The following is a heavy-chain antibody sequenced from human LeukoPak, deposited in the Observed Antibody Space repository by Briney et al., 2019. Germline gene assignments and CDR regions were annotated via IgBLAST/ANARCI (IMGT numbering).Heavy chain of an antibody. V-gene: IGHV3-21*01. CDR3: ARDWGGDGVFDY. D-gene: IGHD3-16*01. Sequence: GGSLRLSCAASGFPFSGYSVNWVRQAPGKGLEWVSYISSSSSYIYYADSVKGRFTISRDNAKNSLYLQVNSLRAEDTAVYYCARDWGGDGVFDYWGQGTLVTVSS. J-gene: IGHJ4*02. CDR2: ISSSSSYI. CDR1: GFPFSGYS.